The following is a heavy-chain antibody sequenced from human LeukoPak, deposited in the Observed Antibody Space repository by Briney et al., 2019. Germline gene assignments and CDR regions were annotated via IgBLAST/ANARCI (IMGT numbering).Heavy chain of an antibody. V-gene: IGHV4-59*01. CDR3: ARLFQRNELNYYDSSGYSLGY. D-gene: IGHD3-22*01. Sequence: SETLSLTCTVSGGSISSYYWSWIRQPPGKGLEWIGYIYSSGNTNYNPSLKSRVTISVDTSKNQFSLMLTSLTAADTAVYYCARLFQRNELNYYDSSGYSLGYWGQGTLVTVSS. CDR1: GGSISSYY. CDR2: IYSSGNT. J-gene: IGHJ4*02.